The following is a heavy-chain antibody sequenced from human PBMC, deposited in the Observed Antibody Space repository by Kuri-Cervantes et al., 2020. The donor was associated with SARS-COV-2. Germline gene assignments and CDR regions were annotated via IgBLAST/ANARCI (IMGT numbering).Heavy chain of an antibody. CDR1: GYTFTGYY. V-gene: IGHV1-2*02. D-gene: IGHD6-6*01. CDR3: ARDRAYSSSEYNWFDP. Sequence: APVKVSCKASGYTFTGYYMHWVRQAPGQGLEWMGWINPNSGGTNYAQKFQGRVTMTRNTSISTAYMELSRLRSDDTAVYYCARDRAYSSSEYNWFDPWGQGTLVTVSS. CDR2: INPNSGGT. J-gene: IGHJ5*02.